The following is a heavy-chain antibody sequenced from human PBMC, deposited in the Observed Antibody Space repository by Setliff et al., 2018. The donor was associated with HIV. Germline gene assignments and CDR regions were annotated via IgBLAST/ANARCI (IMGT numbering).Heavy chain of an antibody. Sequence: PSETLSRTCTVSGGSISSGSYYWSWIRQPAGKGLEWIGHIYTSGNTNHNPSPKSRVTISVDTSENQFSLKLSSVTAADTAVYYCARGNSRRLRVHYCYYYMDVWGKGTTVTVSS. CDR1: GGSISSGSYY. CDR2: IYTSGNT. D-gene: IGHD4-17*01. CDR3: ARGNSRRLRVHYCYYYMDV. J-gene: IGHJ6*03. V-gene: IGHV4-61*09.